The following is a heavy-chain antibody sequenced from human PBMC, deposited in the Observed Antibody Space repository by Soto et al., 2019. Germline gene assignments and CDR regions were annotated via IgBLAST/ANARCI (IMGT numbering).Heavy chain of an antibody. CDR1: GYSFINYD. CDR3: ARTPTDF. V-gene: IGHV1-8*01. J-gene: IGHJ4*02. Sequence: QVLLVQSGAEVKRPGASVKVSCKTSGYSFINYDINWVRRASGQGLEWMGLVKPKSGSTVSAQKVQGRVSMTRNISISKAFLEVRSLTSEDTAVYYCARTPTDFWGQGNQVTVSS. CDR2: VKPKSGST.